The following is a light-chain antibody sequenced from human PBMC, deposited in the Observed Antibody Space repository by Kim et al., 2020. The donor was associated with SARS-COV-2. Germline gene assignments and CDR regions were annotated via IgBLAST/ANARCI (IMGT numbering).Light chain of an antibody. J-gene: IGLJ2*01. V-gene: IGLV4-60*03. CDR1: SGHSSYI. Sequence: SSVKLTCTLSSGHSSYIIAWHQQQPGKAPRYLMKLEGSGSYNKASGVADRFSGSSSGADRYLTISNLQSEDEGDYYCETWDSNTPVFGGGTKVTVL. CDR2: LEGSGSY. CDR3: ETWDSNTPV.